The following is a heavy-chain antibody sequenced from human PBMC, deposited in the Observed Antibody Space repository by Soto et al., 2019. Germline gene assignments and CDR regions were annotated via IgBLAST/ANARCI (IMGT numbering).Heavy chain of an antibody. D-gene: IGHD3-9*01. V-gene: IGHV4-34*01. CDR2: INHSGST. CDR3: ARMYYDILTGYYGGFDY. CDR1: GRSFRGYY. J-gene: IGHJ4*02. Sequence: SETLSVTCAVHGRSFRGYYWSWIRKPPGKGLEWIGEINHSGSTNYNPSLKSRVTISLDTSKNQFSLKLSSVTAADTAVYYCARMYYDILTGYYGGFDYWGQGTLVTVS.